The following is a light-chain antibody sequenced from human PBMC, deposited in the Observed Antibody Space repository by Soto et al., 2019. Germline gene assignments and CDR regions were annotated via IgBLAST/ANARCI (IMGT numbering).Light chain of an antibody. J-gene: IGKJ5*01. V-gene: IGKV3-15*01. Sequence: EIVLTQSPGTLSLSPGERATLSCRASQSVSSSYLAWYQQKPGQAPRLLIYGASTRATGIPARFSGSGSGTEFTLTIRSLQSEDFAVYFCQQYNNWPSFGQGTRLEIK. CDR2: GAS. CDR3: QQYNNWPS. CDR1: QSVSSSY.